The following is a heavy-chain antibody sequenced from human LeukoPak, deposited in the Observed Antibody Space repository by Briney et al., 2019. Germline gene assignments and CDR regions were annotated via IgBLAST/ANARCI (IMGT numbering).Heavy chain of an antibody. D-gene: IGHD3-10*01. V-gene: IGHV1-69*04. CDR2: IIPILGMA. J-gene: IGHJ4*02. CDR3: AREEDGSGSPNQVDY. Sequence: SVKVSCKASGGTFSSYAISWVRQAPGQGLEWMGRIIPILGMANYAQKFQGRVTITADKSTSTAYMELSSLRSEDTAVYYCAREEDGSGSPNQVDYWGQGTLVTVSS. CDR1: GGTFSSYA.